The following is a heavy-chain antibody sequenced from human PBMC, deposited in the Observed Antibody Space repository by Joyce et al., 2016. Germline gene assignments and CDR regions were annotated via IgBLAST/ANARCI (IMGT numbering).Heavy chain of an antibody. Sequence: EVQLVESGGVVVQPGGSLRLSCAASGFTFDDYTMHWVRQAPGKGLGWFSLSWWDGCSRYYADAVKGRFTISRDNSKNSLYLQMNSLRTEDTALYYCAKDRGGFGVVISSYLDYRGQGTLVTVSS. CDR1: GFTFDDYT. CDR3: AKDRGGFGVVISSYLDY. V-gene: IGHV3-43*01. D-gene: IGHD3-3*01. J-gene: IGHJ4*02. CDR2: SWWDGCSR.